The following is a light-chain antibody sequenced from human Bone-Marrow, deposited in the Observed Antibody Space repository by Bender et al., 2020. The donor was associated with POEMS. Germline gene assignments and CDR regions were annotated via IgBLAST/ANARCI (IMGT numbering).Light chain of an antibody. CDR2: SSH. CDR1: SSNIGAHA. V-gene: IGLV1-44*01. J-gene: IGLJ2*01. CDR3: SSFTTTYIKI. Sequence: QSVLTQPPSASGTPGQRVTISCSGGSSNIGAHAVNWYQHLPGTAPKLLIYSSHRRPSGVPDRFSGSKSGNTASLTVSGLQAEDEADYYCSSFTTTYIKIFGGGTRLTVL.